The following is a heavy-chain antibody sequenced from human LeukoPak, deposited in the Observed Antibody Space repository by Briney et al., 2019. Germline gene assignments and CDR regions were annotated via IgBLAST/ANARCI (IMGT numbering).Heavy chain of an antibody. CDR2: INSDGSST. CDR1: GFTFSSYW. CDR3: SRAFDY. V-gene: IGHV3-74*01. D-gene: IGHD1-1*01. J-gene: IGHJ4*02. Sequence: PGGSLRLSCAASGFTFSSYWMHWVCQSPGKGLVWVSGINSDGSSTSYADSVKGRFTISRDNAKNTAYLQMNSLRAEDTAVYATSRAFDYWGQGTLVTVSS.